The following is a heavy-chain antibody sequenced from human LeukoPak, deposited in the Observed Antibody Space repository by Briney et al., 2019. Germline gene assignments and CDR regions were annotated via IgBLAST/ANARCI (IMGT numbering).Heavy chain of an antibody. CDR1: GYTFTSYY. V-gene: IGHV1-46*01. CDR2: INPSGGST. D-gene: IGHD3-10*01. CDR3: ARDLVATHYYGSGSYPGY. Sequence: APVKVSCKASGYTFTSYYMHWVRQAPGQGLERMGIINPSGGSTSYAQKFQGRVTMTRDTSTSTVYMELSSLRSEDTAVYYCARDLVATHYYGSGSYPGYWGQGTLVTVSS. J-gene: IGHJ4*02.